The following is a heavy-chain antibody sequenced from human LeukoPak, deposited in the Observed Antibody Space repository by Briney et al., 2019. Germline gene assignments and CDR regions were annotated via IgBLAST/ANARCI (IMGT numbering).Heavy chain of an antibody. V-gene: IGHV3-7*03. CDR2: INSDGSEG. D-gene: IGHD6-6*01. Sequence: GGSLRLSCAASGFTFSTYSMNWVRQAPGKGLEWVASINSDGSEGYYADVVKGRFTISRDNAKNSLYLQINSLRAEDTAVYYCARSSYSSSSSVWGQGTMVTVSS. J-gene: IGHJ3*01. CDR1: GFTFSTYS. CDR3: ARSSYSSSSSV.